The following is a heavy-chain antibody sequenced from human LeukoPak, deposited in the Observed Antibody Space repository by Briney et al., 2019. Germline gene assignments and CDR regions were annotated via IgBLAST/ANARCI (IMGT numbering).Heavy chain of an antibody. J-gene: IGHJ4*02. V-gene: IGHV4-34*01. Sequence: MPSETLSLTCAVYGGSFSGYYWSWIRQPPGKGLEWIGEINHSGSTNYNPSLKSRVTISSDTSKNQFSLMLRSVTAADTAVYYCARGPYGFDYWGQGTLVTVSS. CDR2: INHSGST. CDR1: GGSFSGYY. D-gene: IGHD2-21*01. CDR3: ARGPYGFDY.